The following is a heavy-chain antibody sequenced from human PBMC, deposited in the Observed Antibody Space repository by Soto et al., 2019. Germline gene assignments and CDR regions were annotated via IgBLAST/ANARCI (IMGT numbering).Heavy chain of an antibody. CDR3: ARDSDYDFRSGPPSGMDV. CDR2: IWYDGSNK. V-gene: IGHV3-33*01. CDR1: GFTFSSYG. Sequence: QVQLVESGGGVVQPGRSLRLSCAASGFTFSSYGMHWVRQAPGKGLEWVAVIWYDGSNKYYADSVKGRFTISRDNSKNPLYQQMNSLRAEDTAVYSCARDSDYDFRSGPPSGMDVWGQVTTVTVSS. J-gene: IGHJ6*02. D-gene: IGHD3-3*01.